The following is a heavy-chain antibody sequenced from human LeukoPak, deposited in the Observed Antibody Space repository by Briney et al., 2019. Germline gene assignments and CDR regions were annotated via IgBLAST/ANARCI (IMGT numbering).Heavy chain of an antibody. CDR1: GGSISTSNYY. CDR2: IYYSGST. Sequence: SETLSLTCTVSGGSISTSNYYWGWIRQPPGKGLEWIGYIYYSGSTNYNPSLKSRVTISVDTSKNQFSLKLSSVTAADTAVYYCAISFGYSSSWYLPPFDYWGQGTLVTVSS. CDR3: AISFGYSSSWYLPPFDY. V-gene: IGHV4-61*05. J-gene: IGHJ4*02. D-gene: IGHD6-13*01.